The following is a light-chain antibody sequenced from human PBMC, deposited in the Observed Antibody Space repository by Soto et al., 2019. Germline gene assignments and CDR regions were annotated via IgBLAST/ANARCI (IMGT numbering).Light chain of an antibody. CDR2: DAS. J-gene: IGKJ1*01. Sequence: DIQMTQSPSTLSASVGDRVTITCRASQSISSWLAWYQQKPGKAPRLLISDASILESGVPSRFSGSGSGTDFTLTISSLQPVDFATYYCQQYISFSWTFGQGTKVEIK. CDR1: QSISSW. V-gene: IGKV1-5*01. CDR3: QQYISFSWT.